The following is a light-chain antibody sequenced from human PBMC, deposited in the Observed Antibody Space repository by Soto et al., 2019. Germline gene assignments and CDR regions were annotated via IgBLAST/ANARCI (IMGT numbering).Light chain of an antibody. Sequence: EIVLTQSPATLSLSPGERAILSCRASQSVGTYLAWYQQKPGQAPRLLIYDASNRATGIPARFGGSGSGTDITITINSLEPDDFALYYCHQRSNWPGTFGPGTKVDIK. CDR2: DAS. V-gene: IGKV3-11*01. CDR1: QSVGTY. J-gene: IGKJ3*01. CDR3: HQRSNWPGT.